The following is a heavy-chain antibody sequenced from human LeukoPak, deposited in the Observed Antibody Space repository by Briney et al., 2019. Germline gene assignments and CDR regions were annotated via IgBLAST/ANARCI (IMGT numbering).Heavy chain of an antibody. CDR2: ISYDGSNK. J-gene: IGHJ3*02. CDR3: ARERGGGGFVDAFDI. CDR1: GFTFSNYV. Sequence: PGGSLRLSCAASGFTFSNYVMHWVRQAPGKGLEWVAVISYDGSNKYYADSVKGRFTISRDNSKNTLYLQMNSLRAEDTAVYYCARERGGGGFVDAFDIWGQGTMVTVSS. D-gene: IGHD2-21*01. V-gene: IGHV3-30*19.